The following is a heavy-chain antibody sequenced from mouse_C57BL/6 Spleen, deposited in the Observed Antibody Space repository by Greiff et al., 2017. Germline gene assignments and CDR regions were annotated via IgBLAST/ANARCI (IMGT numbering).Heavy chain of an antibody. CDR2: IDPSDSET. CDR3: ARSGGYGTHFDY. J-gene: IGHJ2*01. CDR1: GYTFTSYW. V-gene: IGHV1-52*01. D-gene: IGHD2-1*01. Sequence: VQLQQSGAELVRPGSSVKLSCKASGYTFTSYWLHWVKQRPIQGLEWIGNIDPSDSETHYNQKFKDKATLTVDKSSSTAYMQLSSLTSADSAVYYCARSGGYGTHFDYWGQGTTLTVSS.